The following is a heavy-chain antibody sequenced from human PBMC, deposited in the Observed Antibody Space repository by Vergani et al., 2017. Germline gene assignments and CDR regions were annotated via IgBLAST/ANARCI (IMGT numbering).Heavy chain of an antibody. J-gene: IGHJ4*02. CDR2: VSFRGDT. CDR1: GASVNSYY. V-gene: IGHV4-59*02. D-gene: IGHD5-18*01. Sequence: QVKLQESGPGLVKPSETLSLTCTVSGASVNSYYWRWFRQPPGKGLEWMGYVSFRGDTLYDPSVKGRMTISLNTSSNQFSLYLTSVTAADTAVYYCASSGYSYGYYFDYWGQGTLVTVSS. CDR3: ASSGYSYGYYFDY.